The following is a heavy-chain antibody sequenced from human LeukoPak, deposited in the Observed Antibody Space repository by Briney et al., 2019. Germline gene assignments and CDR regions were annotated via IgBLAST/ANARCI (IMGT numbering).Heavy chain of an antibody. CDR1: GFTFTGYV. CDR3: ASSSSWYYFYY. Sequence: GGSLTLSCAASGFTFTGYVMSWVRQAPGNGLEWVSGISGSGGSTYYADSVKGRFTISRDNSKNTVFPQMNSLRDEDTALYYCASSSSWYYFYYWGQGALVTVSS. D-gene: IGHD6-13*01. J-gene: IGHJ4*02. V-gene: IGHV3-23*01. CDR2: ISGSGGST.